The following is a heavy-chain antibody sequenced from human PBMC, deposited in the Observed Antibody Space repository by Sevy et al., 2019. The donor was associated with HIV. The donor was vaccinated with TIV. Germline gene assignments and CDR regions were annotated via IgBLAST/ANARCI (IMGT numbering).Heavy chain of an antibody. CDR3: ARDNLLPIMVSMVRGALSYYFDY. CDR2: ILYDGINR. D-gene: IGHD3-10*01. Sequence: GGSLRLSCAASRFTFSSYGMHWVRQAPGKGLEWVAVILYDGINRYYSDSVKGRFTISRDNSKNTLYLQMNSLRAEDTAVYYCARDNLLPIMVSMVRGALSYYFDYWGQGTLVTVSS. J-gene: IGHJ4*02. V-gene: IGHV3-33*01. CDR1: RFTFSSYG.